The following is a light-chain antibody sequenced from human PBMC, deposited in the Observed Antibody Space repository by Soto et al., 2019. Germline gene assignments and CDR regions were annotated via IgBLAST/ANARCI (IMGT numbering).Light chain of an antibody. CDR1: QGTSSW. CDR3: QEANSFPIT. J-gene: IGKJ5*01. V-gene: IGKV1-12*01. CDR2: AAS. Sequence: DIQMTQSPSSVSASVGDRVTITCRASQGTSSWLAWYQQKPGKAPKLLIYAASSFQGGVPSRFSGSGSGTDFTLTISSLQPEDFATYYCQEANSFPITFGQGTRLEIK.